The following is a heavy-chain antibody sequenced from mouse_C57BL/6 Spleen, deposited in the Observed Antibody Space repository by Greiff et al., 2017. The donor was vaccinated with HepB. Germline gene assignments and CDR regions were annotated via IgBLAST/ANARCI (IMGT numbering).Heavy chain of an antibody. J-gene: IGHJ2*01. V-gene: IGHV1-82*01. CDR1: GYAFSSSW. Sequence: QVQLKESGPELVKPGASVKISCKASGYAFSSSWMNWVKQRPGKGLEWIGRIYPGDGDTNYNGKFKGKATLTADKSSSTAYMQLSSLTSEDSAVYFCARSHYYYGSSPYYFDYWGQGTTLTVSS. CDR3: ARSHYYYGSSPYYFDY. CDR2: IYPGDGDT. D-gene: IGHD1-1*01.